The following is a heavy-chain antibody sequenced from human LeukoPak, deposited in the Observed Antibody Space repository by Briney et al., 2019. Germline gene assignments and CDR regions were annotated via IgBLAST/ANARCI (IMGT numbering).Heavy chain of an antibody. CDR3: ARGSRNYYDSSGYYYY. Sequence: GGSLRLSCAASGFTFSSYGMHWVRQAPGKGLEWVAFIRYDGSNKYYADSVKGRFTIPRDNSKNTLYLQMGSLRAEDMAVYYCARGSRNYYDSSGYYYYWGQGTLVTVSS. D-gene: IGHD3-22*01. CDR1: GFTFSSYG. V-gene: IGHV3-30*02. J-gene: IGHJ4*02. CDR2: IRYDGSNK.